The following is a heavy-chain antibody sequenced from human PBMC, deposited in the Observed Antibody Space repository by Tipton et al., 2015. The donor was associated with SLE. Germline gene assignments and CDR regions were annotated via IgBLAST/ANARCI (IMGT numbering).Heavy chain of an antibody. D-gene: IGHD2-15*01. J-gene: IGHJ4*02. CDR2: ISWNSGSI. Sequence: SLGLSCAASGFTFDDYAMHWVRQAPGKGLEWVSGISWNSGSIDYADSVKGRFTISRDNAKNSLYLQMNSLRAEDTALYYCAKDGGYCSGGSCYYFDYWGQGTLVTVSS. CDR1: GFTFDDYA. CDR3: AKDGGYCSGGSCYYFDY. V-gene: IGHV3-9*01.